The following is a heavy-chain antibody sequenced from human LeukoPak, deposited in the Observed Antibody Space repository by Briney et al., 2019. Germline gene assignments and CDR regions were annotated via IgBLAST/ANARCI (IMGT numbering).Heavy chain of an antibody. D-gene: IGHD6-19*01. Sequence: GASVKVSCKVSGYTLTELSMHWVRQAPGKGLEWMGGFDPEDGETIYAQKFQGGVTMTEDTSTDTAYMELSSLRSEDTAVYYCATDSKAVAGAYYFDYWGQGTLVTVSS. CDR2: FDPEDGET. J-gene: IGHJ4*02. CDR1: GYTLTELS. V-gene: IGHV1-24*01. CDR3: ATDSKAVAGAYYFDY.